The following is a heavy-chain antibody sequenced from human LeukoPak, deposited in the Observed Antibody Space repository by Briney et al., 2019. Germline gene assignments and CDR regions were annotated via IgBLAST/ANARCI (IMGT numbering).Heavy chain of an antibody. Sequence: GGSLRLSCAASGFTFNSYGMHWVRQAPGKGLEWVAFIRYDGSNKYYADSVKGRFTISRDNSKNTLYLQMNSLRAEDTAVYYCAKDSLGFGELFTFDYWGQGTLVTVSS. CDR2: IRYDGSNK. V-gene: IGHV3-30*02. D-gene: IGHD3-10*01. CDR1: GFTFNSYG. CDR3: AKDSLGFGELFTFDY. J-gene: IGHJ4*02.